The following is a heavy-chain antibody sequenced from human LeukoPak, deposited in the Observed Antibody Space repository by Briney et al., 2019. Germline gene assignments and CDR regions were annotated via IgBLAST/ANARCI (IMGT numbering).Heavy chain of an antibody. CDR1: GYTFTAYY. V-gene: IGHV1-2*02. CDR3: ARGSISGYYYFDY. Sequence: ASVKVSCKASGYTFTAYYMHWVRQAPGQGLEWMGWINPNSGDTNYAQKFQGRVTMTRDTSISTAYMELNGLRSDDTAVYYCARGSISGYYYFDYWGQGTLVTVSS. J-gene: IGHJ4*02. D-gene: IGHD3-22*01. CDR2: INPNSGDT.